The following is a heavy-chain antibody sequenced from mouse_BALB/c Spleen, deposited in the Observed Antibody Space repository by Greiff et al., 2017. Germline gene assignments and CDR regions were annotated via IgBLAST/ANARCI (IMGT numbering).Heavy chain of an antibody. CDR1: GFTFSSFG. Sequence: EVMLVESGGGLVQPGGSRKLSCAASGFTFSSFGMHWVRQAPEKGLEWVAYISSGSSTIYYADTVKGRFTISRDNPKNTLFLQMTSLRSEDTAMYYCARGSPLSYFDYWGQGTTLTVSS. CDR3: ARGSPLSYFDY. V-gene: IGHV5-17*02. CDR2: ISSGSSTI. J-gene: IGHJ2*01.